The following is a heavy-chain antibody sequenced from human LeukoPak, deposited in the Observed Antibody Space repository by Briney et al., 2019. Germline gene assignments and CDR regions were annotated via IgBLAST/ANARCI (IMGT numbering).Heavy chain of an antibody. CDR1: GFTFSSYA. V-gene: IGHV3-23*01. D-gene: IGHD3-3*01. Sequence: PGGSLRLSCAASGFTFSSYAMSWVRQAPGKGLEWVSAITGSGGSTYYADSVKGRFTISRDNSKNTLYLQMNSLRAEDTAVYYCAKDFFWSGYYNYWGQGTLVTVSS. J-gene: IGHJ4*02. CDR3: AKDFFWSGYYNY. CDR2: ITGSGGST.